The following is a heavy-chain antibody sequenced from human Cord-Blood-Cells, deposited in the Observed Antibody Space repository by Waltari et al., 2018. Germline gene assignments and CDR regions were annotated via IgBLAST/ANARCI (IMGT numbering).Heavy chain of an antibody. J-gene: IGHJ4*02. Sequence: QVQLQESGPGLVKPSETLSLTCTVSGGSISSYYWSWIRQPPGKGLEWIGYIYYSGSTNYNPSLKSRVTISVDTSKNQFSLKLSSVTAADTAVYYCARGLQNWPYYYDSSGYYFDYWGQGTLVTVSS. CDR3: ARGLQNWPYYYDSSGYYFDY. CDR1: GGSISSYY. V-gene: IGHV4-59*01. D-gene: IGHD3-22*01. CDR2: IYYSGST.